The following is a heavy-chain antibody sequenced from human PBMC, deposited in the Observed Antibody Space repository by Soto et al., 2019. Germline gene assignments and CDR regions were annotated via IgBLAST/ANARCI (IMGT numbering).Heavy chain of an antibody. V-gene: IGHV4-34*01. J-gene: IGHJ4*02. CDR2: INHSGST. D-gene: IGHD2-8*02. CDR3: ARDKITGIFNY. Sequence: QVQLQQWGAGLLKPSETLSLTCAVYGGSFSGYYWTWIRQPPGTGLEWIGEINHSGSTNYNPSLKSRVTISVDTSKNQFSLKLTSVTDADTAVYYCARDKITGIFNYWGQGTLVTVSS. CDR1: GGSFSGYY.